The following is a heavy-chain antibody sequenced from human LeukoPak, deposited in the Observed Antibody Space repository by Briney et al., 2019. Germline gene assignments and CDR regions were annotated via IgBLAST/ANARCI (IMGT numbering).Heavy chain of an antibody. Sequence: GASVKVSCKASGYTFTGYYMHWVRQAPGQGLEWMGRIIPILGIANYAQKFQGRVTITADKSTSTAYMELSSLRSEDTAVYYCARTRRYSYGLASLPFDPWGQGTLVTVSS. J-gene: IGHJ5*02. CDR1: GYTFTGYY. CDR3: ARTRRYSYGLASLPFDP. CDR2: IIPILGIA. D-gene: IGHD5-18*01. V-gene: IGHV1-69*02.